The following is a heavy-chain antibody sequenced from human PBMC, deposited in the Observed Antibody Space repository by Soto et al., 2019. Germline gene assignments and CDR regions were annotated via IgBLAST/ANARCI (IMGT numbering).Heavy chain of an antibody. CDR2: ISAYNGNT. J-gene: IGHJ6*03. CDR1: GYTFTSYG. V-gene: IGHV1-18*01. D-gene: IGHD3-3*01. CDR3: ARIVINDFRSGSPLTVYYYYMDV. Sequence: ASVKVSCKASGYTFTSYGISWVRQAPGQGLEWMGWISAYNGNTNYAQKLQGRVTMTTDTSTSTAYMELRSLRSDDTAVYYCARIVINDFRSGSPLTVYYYYMDVWGKGTTVTVSS.